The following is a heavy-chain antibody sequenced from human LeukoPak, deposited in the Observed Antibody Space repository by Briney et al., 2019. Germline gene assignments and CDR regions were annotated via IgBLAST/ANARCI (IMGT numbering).Heavy chain of an antibody. V-gene: IGHV4-59*04. D-gene: IGHD5-18*01. Sequence: SETLSLTCTVSGGSISSYYWSWIRQPPGKGLEWIGYIYYSGSTYYNPSLKSRVTISVDTSKNQFSLKLSSVTAADTAVYYCAKSEYTAMVDDAFDIWGQGTMVTVSS. J-gene: IGHJ3*02. CDR3: AKSEYTAMVDDAFDI. CDR2: IYYSGST. CDR1: GGSISSYY.